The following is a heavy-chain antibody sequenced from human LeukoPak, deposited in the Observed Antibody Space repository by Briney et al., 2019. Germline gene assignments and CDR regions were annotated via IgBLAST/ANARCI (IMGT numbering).Heavy chain of an antibody. CDR1: GGSISSSSYY. CDR3: ARHSVLLWFGELLGYFDY. V-gene: IGHV4-39*01. J-gene: IGHJ4*02. CDR2: IYYSGST. D-gene: IGHD3-10*01. Sequence: SETLSLTCTVSGGSISSSSYYWGWIRQPPGEGLEWIGSIYYSGSTYYNPSLKSRVTISVDTSKNQCSLKLSSVTAADTAVYYCARHSVLLWFGELLGYFDYWGQGTLVTVSS.